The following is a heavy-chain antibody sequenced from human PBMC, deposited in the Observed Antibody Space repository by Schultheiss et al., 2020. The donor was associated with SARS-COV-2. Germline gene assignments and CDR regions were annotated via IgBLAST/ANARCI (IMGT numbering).Heavy chain of an antibody. CDR3: AKVRDIRSGYYTYYCGLDV. J-gene: IGHJ6*02. CDR1: GFTFSNYG. D-gene: IGHD3-3*01. Sequence: GSLRLSCAASGFTFSNYGMSWVRQAPGKGLEWVSTIRGSGEDTYYADSVKGRFTVSRDNSKDTLYLQLNTLRDEDTAVYYCAKVRDIRSGYYTYYCGLDVWGQGTTVTVSS. CDR2: IRGSGEDT. V-gene: IGHV3-23*01.